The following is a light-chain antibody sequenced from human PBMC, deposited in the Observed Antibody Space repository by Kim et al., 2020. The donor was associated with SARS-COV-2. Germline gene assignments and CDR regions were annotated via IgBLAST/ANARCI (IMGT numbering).Light chain of an antibody. J-gene: IGKJ2*01. CDR3: QQYGFSPNT. CDR1: QSVSSY. Sequence: LCREGRAPLSCRASQSVSSYLAWHEQKPGQAPRLLIHGASSRATGIRDGFSGSGCGTDFTLTISRLEPEDFGVYYCQQYGFSPNTCGQGTKLEI. CDR2: GAS. V-gene: IGKV3-20*01.